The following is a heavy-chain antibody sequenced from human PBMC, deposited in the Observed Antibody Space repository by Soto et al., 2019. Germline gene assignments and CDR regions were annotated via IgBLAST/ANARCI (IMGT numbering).Heavy chain of an antibody. V-gene: IGHV4-39*01. J-gene: IGHJ3*02. D-gene: IGHD3-16*01. CDR3: AYVWGSYRVRAFDI. CDR2: IYYSGST. CDR1: GGSISSSSYY. Sequence: QLQLQESGPGLVKPSETLSLTCTVSGGSISSSSYYWGWIRQPPGKGLEWIGSIYYSGSTYYNPSLKSRVTISVDTSKNQFSLKLSSVTAADTAVYYCAYVWGSYRVRAFDIWGQGTMVTVS.